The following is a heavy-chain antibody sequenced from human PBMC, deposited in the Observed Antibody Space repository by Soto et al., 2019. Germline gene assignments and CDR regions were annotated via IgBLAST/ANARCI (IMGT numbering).Heavy chain of an antibody. CDR2: VWYDGSKQ. D-gene: IGHD3-10*01. CDR1: GFIFNTYG. CDR3: ASAVREEAIYY. V-gene: IGHV3-33*01. Sequence: QVQLVESGGGVVQPGRSLRLSCTASGFIFNTYGMHWVRQAPGKGLEWLAGVWYDGSKQYYADSVKGRFTISKDNSKNMVYLQMNRMRAQDTAVYYCASAVREEAIYYWGRGTLVTVSS. J-gene: IGHJ4*02.